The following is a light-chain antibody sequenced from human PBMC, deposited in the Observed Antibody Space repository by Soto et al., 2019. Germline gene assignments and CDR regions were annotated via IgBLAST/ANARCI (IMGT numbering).Light chain of an antibody. CDR2: AAS. Sequence: VLTPSPAALSLKQCESVMFAHRASQSVTNFLARYQQKPGQAPRPLISAASPRATGIPDRFSGSGSGTDFTLTISSLEPEDFVVYYCQQYGSSGTCGQGTKVDIK. CDR3: QQYGSSGT. V-gene: IGKV3-20*01. CDR1: QSVTNF. J-gene: IGKJ1*01.